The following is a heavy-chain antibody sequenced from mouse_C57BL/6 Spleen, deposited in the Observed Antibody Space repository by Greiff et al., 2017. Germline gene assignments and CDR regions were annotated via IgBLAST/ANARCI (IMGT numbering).Heavy chain of an antibody. Sequence: VQLQESGAELVRPGASVKLSCKASGYTFTDYYINWVKQRPGQGLEWIARIYPGSGNTYYNEKVKGKATLTAEKSSSTAYMQLSSLTSEDSAVYFCARSNYYGSSPWYFDVWGTGTTVTVSS. V-gene: IGHV1-76*01. CDR2: IYPGSGNT. CDR3: ARSNYYGSSPWYFDV. J-gene: IGHJ1*03. CDR1: GYTFTDYY. D-gene: IGHD1-1*01.